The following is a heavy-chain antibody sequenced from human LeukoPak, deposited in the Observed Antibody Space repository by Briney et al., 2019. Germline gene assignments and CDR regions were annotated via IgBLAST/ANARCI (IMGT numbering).Heavy chain of an antibody. CDR1: GGSFSGYY. D-gene: IGHD5-24*01. CDR3: ARGASRAVEYNWFDP. CDR2: INDSGRI. J-gene: IGHJ5*02. Sequence: SETLSLTCAVYGGSFSGYYWSWIRQPPGKGLEWIGEINDSGRINYNPSLKSRVTISVDTSKNQFSLKLSSVTAADTAVYYCARGASRAVEYNWFDPWGQGTLVTVSS. V-gene: IGHV4-34*01.